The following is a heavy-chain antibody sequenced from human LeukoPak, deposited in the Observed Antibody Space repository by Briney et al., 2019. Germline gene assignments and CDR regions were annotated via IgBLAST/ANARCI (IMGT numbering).Heavy chain of an antibody. D-gene: IGHD3-10*01. CDR2: IWYDGSNK. CDR1: GFTFSNHG. J-gene: IGHJ4*02. CDR3: ARDRGVSYFDY. Sequence: GGSLRLSCAVSGFTFSNHGMHWVRQAPGKGLEWVAVIWYDGSNKYYADSVKGRFTISRDNSKNTLCLQMNSLRAEDTAVYYCARDRGVSYFDYWGQGTQVTVSS. V-gene: IGHV3-33*01.